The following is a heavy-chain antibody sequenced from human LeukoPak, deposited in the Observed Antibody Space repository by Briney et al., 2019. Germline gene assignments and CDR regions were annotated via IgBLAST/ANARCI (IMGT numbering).Heavy chain of an antibody. CDR2: IYYSGST. CDR3: ARGVPQSVAAAPYYFDY. D-gene: IGHD6-13*01. CDR1: GGSISSYY. J-gene: IGHJ4*02. V-gene: IGHV4-59*01. Sequence: SETLSLTCTVSGGSISSYYWSWIRQPPGKGLEWIGYIYYSGSTNYNPSLKSRVTISVDTSKNQFSLKLSSVTAADTAVYYCARGVPQSVAAAPYYFDYWGQGTLVTVSS.